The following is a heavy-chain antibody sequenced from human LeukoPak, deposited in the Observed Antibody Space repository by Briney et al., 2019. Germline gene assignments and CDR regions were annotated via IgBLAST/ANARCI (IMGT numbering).Heavy chain of an antibody. D-gene: IGHD2-21*01. V-gene: IGHV1-18*01. CDR2: ISAYNGNT. Sequence: ASVKVSCKASGYTFTSYGISWVRQAPGQGLEWMGWISAYNGNTNYAQKLQGRVTMTTDTSTSKDYMELRSLRSDDTAVYYCARVPPYSHPFDPWGQGTLVTVSS. CDR3: ARVPPYSHPFDP. CDR1: GYTFTSYG. J-gene: IGHJ5*02.